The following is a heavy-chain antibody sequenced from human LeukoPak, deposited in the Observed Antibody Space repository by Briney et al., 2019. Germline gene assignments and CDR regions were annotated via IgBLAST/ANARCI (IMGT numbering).Heavy chain of an antibody. CDR3: ARDPGLRKGFDY. D-gene: IGHD4-17*01. CDR1: GGSFSGYY. V-gene: IGHV4-34*01. J-gene: IGHJ4*02. CDR2: INHSGST. Sequence: SETLSLTCAVYGGSFSGYYWSWIRQPPGKGLEWIGEINHSGSTNYNPSLKSRVTISVDTSKNQFSLKLSSVTAADTAVYYCARDPGLRKGFDYWGQGTLVTVSS.